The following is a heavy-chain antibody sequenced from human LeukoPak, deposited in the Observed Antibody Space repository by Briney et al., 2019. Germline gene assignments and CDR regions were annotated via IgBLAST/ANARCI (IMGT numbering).Heavy chain of an antibody. D-gene: IGHD3-10*01. CDR1: GYTFTNYY. J-gene: IGHJ4*02. V-gene: IGHV1-2*02. Sequence: GASVKVSCKASGYTFTNYYMHWVRQAPGQGLEWMGWINPNNDDTNYAEKFQGRVTMTTDTSISTVYMELTRLRSDDTAMYYCVRIYRGPDYWGQGTLVTVSS. CDR2: INPNNDDT. CDR3: VRIYRGPDY.